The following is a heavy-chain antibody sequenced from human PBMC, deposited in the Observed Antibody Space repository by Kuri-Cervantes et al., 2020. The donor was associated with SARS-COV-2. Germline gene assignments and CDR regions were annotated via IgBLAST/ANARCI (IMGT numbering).Heavy chain of an antibody. CDR1: GGSISSYY. D-gene: IGHD6-6*01. V-gene: IGHV4-59*08. CDR2: IYYSGST. CDR3: ARSLQLVRFDY. J-gene: IGHJ4*02. Sequence: GSLRLSCTVSGGSISSYYWSWIRQPPGKGLEWIGYIYYSGSTYYNPSLKSRVTISVDTSKNQFSLKLSSVTAADTAVYYCARSLQLVRFDYWGQGTLVTVSS.